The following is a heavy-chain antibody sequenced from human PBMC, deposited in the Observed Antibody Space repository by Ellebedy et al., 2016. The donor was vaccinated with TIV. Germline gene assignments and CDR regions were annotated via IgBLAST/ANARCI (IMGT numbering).Heavy chain of an antibody. CDR2: ITGDGGST. J-gene: IGHJ6*02. D-gene: IGHD2-2*01. CDR3: AISGVGYCSSTSCPGVYYGMDV. CDR1: GFTFTTYA. Sequence: GESLKISCSASGFTFTTYAMHWVRQAPGKGLEYVSAITGDGGSTYYADSVKGRFTISRDNSKNTLYLQMNSLSAEDTAVYYCAISGVGYCSSTSCPGVYYGMDVWGQGTTVTVSS. V-gene: IGHV3-64*04.